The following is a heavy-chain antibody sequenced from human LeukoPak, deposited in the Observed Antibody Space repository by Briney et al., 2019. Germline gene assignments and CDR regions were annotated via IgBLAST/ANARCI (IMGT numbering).Heavy chain of an antibody. V-gene: IGHV1-69*04. CDR3: ARHRRFRDAFDI. CDR2: IIPILGIA. J-gene: IGHJ3*02. Sequence: ASVKVSCKASGGTFSSYAISWVRQAPGQGLEWMGRIIPILGIANYAQKFQGRVTITADKSTSTAYMELSSLRSEDTAVYYCARHRRFRDAFDIWGQGTMVTVSS. D-gene: IGHD4-17*01. CDR1: GGTFSSYA.